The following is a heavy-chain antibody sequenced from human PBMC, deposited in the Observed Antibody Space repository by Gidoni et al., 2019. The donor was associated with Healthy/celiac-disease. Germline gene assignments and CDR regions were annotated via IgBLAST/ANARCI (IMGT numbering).Heavy chain of an antibody. J-gene: IGHJ4*02. CDR3: ARNPYYYDSSGYYPPYYFDY. D-gene: IGHD3-22*01. V-gene: IGHV4-39*07. CDR1: GGSIRSSCYY. Sequence: QLQLQESGPGLVKPSETLSLTCTVSGGSIRSSCYYSGWIRQPPGKGLEWIGSIYYSGSTYYNPSLKSRFTISVDTSKNQFSLKLSSVTAADTAVYYCARNPYYYDSSGYYPPYYFDYWGQGTLVTVSS. CDR2: IYYSGST.